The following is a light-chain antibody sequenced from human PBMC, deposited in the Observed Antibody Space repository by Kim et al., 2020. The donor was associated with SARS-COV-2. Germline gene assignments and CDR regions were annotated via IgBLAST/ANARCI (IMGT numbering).Light chain of an antibody. Sequence: EIVLTQSPGTLSLSPGERATLSCRASQSVSSSYLAWYQQKPGQAPRLLIYGASTRATGIPDRFSGSGSGTDFTVTISRLEPEDFAVYYCQQYINSQVTFGGGTKVDIK. CDR2: GAS. CDR1: QSVSSSY. CDR3: QQYINSQVT. J-gene: IGKJ4*01. V-gene: IGKV3-20*01.